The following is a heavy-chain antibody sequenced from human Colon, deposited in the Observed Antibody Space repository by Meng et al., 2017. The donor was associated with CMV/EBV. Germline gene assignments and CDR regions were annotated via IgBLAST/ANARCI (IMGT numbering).Heavy chain of an antibody. CDR1: GFTFSSYW. CDR2: IKQDGSEK. J-gene: IGHJ6*02. CDR3: ARVEDFRSGHYGMDV. D-gene: IGHD3-3*01. V-gene: IGHV3-7*01. Sequence: GESLKISCAAFGFTFSSYWMSWVRQAPGKGLEWVANIKQDGSEKYYVDSVKGRFTISRDNAKNSLYLQMNGLRAEDTAVYYCARVEDFRSGHYGMDVWGQGTAVTVSS.